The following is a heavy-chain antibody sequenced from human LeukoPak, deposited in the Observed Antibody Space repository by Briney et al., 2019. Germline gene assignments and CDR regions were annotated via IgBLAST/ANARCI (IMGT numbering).Heavy chain of an antibody. CDR1: GGCISSSSDY. CDR3: ASTPSGSSAWYYFDK. V-gene: IGHV4-39*01. CDR2: IYYSGNT. Sequence: PSETLSLTCTVSGGCISSSSDYWVWTRQPPGKGLEWIGSIYYSGNTYYNPSLKSRVTISVDTSKKQFSLKLSSVTAADTAVYYCASTPSGSSAWYYFDKWGQGTLVTVSS. J-gene: IGHJ4*02. D-gene: IGHD6-19*01.